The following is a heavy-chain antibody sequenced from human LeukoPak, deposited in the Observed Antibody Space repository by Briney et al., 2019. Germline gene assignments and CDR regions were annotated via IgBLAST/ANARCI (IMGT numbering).Heavy chain of an antibody. CDR1: GGSISSSNW. D-gene: IGHD3-10*01. CDR2: IYHSGST. J-gene: IGHJ4*02. Sequence: PSETLSLTCAVSGGSISSSNWWSWVRPPPGKGLEWTGEIYHSGSTNYNPSLKSRVTISVDKSKNQFSLKLSSVTAADTAVYYCAVQYYYGSGSYYGRLDYWGQGTLVTVSS. CDR3: AVQYYYGSGSYYGRLDY. V-gene: IGHV4-4*02.